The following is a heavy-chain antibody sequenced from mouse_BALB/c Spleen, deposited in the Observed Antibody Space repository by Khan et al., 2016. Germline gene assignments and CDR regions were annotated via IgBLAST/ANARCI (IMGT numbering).Heavy chain of an antibody. D-gene: IGHD6-1*01. CDR2: IDPANGNT. V-gene: IGHV14-3*02. Sequence: VQLKESGAEFVKPGASVKLSCTASGFNIKDTYMHWVKQRPEQGLEWIGRIDPANGNTKYDPKFQGKATVTADTSSNTAYRQPRRLTSEDTAVYYWARTSYDYDAMDYWGQGPSVTVSS. CDR3: ARTSYDYDAMDY. J-gene: IGHJ4*01. CDR1: GFNIKDTY.